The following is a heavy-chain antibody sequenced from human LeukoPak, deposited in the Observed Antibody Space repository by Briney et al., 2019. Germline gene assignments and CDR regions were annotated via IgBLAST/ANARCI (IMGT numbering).Heavy chain of an antibody. D-gene: IGHD1-26*01. V-gene: IGHV3-43*02. CDR2: ISGDGGST. J-gene: IGHJ4*02. Sequence: GGSLRLSCAASGFTFDDYAMHWVRQAPGKSLVWVSLISGDGGSTYYADSVKGRFTISRDNSKNSLYLQMNSLRTEDIALYYCAKDSGSGSYLDYWGQGTLVTVSS. CDR1: GFTFDDYA. CDR3: AKDSGSGSYLDY.